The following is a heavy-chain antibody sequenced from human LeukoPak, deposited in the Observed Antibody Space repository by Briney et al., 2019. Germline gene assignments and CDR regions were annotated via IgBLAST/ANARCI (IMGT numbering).Heavy chain of an antibody. CDR1: GYTFTSYG. CDR2: MDSSGGTT. Sequence: ASVKVSCKASGYTFTSYGISWVRQAPGQGLEWMAIMDSSGGTTTTAQEFQGRLTMTRDMSTSTFYMDLSSLRSDDTAVYYCARGGSGVKGNIFEDWGQGTLVTGSS. V-gene: IGHV1-46*01. J-gene: IGHJ4*02. D-gene: IGHD6-19*01. CDR3: ARGGSGVKGNIFED.